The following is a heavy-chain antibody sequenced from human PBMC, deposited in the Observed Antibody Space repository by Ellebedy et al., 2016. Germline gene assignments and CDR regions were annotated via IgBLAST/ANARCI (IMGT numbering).Heavy chain of an antibody. J-gene: IGHJ4*02. CDR2: IRFDGSNK. CDR3: ARERAPGVFDY. CDR1: GFTFSSYA. Sequence: GGSLRLSCAASGFTFSSYAMHWVRQAPGKGLEWVAVIRFDGSNKDYADSVKGRFTISRDNSKNTLYLQINSLRAEDTAVYYCARERAPGVFDYWGQGTLVTVSS. D-gene: IGHD3-10*01. V-gene: IGHV3-33*01.